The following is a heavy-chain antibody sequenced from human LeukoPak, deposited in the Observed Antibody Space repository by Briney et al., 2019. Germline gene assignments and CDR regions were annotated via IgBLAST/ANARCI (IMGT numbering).Heavy chain of an antibody. V-gene: IGHV1-46*01. Sequence: GASVKVSCKASGYTFTSYYMHWVRQAPGQGLEWMGIINPSGGSTSHAQKFQGRVTMTRDTSTSTVYMELSSLRSEDTAVYYCARYCSSTSCYISDYYYYGMDVWGQGTTVTVSS. CDR1: GYTFTSYY. CDR2: INPSGGST. D-gene: IGHD2-2*02. CDR3: ARYCSSTSCYISDYYYYGMDV. J-gene: IGHJ6*02.